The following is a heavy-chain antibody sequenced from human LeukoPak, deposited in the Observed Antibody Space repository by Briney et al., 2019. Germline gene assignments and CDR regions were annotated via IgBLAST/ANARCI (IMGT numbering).Heavy chain of an antibody. J-gene: IGHJ6*02. D-gene: IGHD2-2*01. CDR3: ARGIVVVPAAPTNYYGMDV. CDR2: INPNSGGT. V-gene: IGHV1-2*02. Sequence: GASVKVSCKASGYTFTGYYMHWVRQAPGQGLEWVGWINPNSGGTNYARKFQGRVTMTRDTSISTAYMELSRLRSDDTAVYYCARGIVVVPAAPTNYYGMDVWGQGTTVTVS. CDR1: GYTFTGYY.